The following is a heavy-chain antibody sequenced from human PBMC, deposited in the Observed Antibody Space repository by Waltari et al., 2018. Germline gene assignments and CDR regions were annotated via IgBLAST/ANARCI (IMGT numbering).Heavy chain of an antibody. CDR1: GFTLSSVW. J-gene: IGHJ3*02. Sequence: EVQLVESGGGLVQPGGSLRLSCGGTGFTLSSVWMSWVRQAPGKGLDWVANMNRDGSETYYVDSVKGRFTISRDNAKNSLYLEMNTLRVEDTAIYYCARLSSSWNEKGAFDIWGQGTMVTVSS. CDR2: MNRDGSET. CDR3: ARLSSSWNEKGAFDI. V-gene: IGHV3-7*01. D-gene: IGHD6-13*01.